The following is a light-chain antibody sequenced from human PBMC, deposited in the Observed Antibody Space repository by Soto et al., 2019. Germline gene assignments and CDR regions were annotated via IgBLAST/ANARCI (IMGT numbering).Light chain of an antibody. CDR3: QQYDISPTWT. CDR1: QSVRNSY. V-gene: IGKV3-20*01. J-gene: IGKJ1*01. CDR2: GTS. Sequence: IVLTQSPGTLSLSPGDRATLSCRASQSVRNSYLAWYQQKPGQAPRLLIYGTSTRATGIPDRFSGSGSGTDFTLTTSRLEPEDFAVYYCQQYDISPTWTFGQRTKVDIK.